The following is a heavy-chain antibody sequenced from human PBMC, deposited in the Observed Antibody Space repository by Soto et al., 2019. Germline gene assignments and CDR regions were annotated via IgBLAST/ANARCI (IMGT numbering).Heavy chain of an antibody. CDR3: TKGVLRFLERLPRDYFDY. CDR2: ISWNSGSI. V-gene: IGHV3-9*01. Sequence: EVQLVESGGGLEQPGRSLRLSCAASGFTFDEYGMHWVRQAPGKGLEWVSGISWNSGSIRYADSVKGRFTISRDNAKNSLYLQMNSLRTEDTALYYCTKGVLRFLERLPRDYFDYWGQGTLVTVSS. J-gene: IGHJ4*02. CDR1: GFTFDEYG. D-gene: IGHD3-3*01.